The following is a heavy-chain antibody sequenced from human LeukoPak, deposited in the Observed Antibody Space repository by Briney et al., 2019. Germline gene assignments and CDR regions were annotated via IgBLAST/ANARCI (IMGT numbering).Heavy chain of an antibody. CDR2: IYYSGST. D-gene: IGHD1-1*01. CDR3: AWGVTGTDY. CDR1: GGSISSSSCY. J-gene: IGHJ4*02. V-gene: IGHV4-39*01. Sequence: PSETLSLTCTVSGGSISSSSCYWGWIRQPPGKGLEWIGSIYYSGSTYYNPSLKSRVTISVDTSTNQFSLKLSSVTAADTAVYYCAWGVTGTDYWGQGTLVTVSS.